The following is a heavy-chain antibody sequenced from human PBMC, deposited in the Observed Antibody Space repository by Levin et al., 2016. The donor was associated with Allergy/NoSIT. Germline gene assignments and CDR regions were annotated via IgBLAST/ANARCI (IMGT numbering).Heavy chain of an antibody. CDR3: ARVGRGFDY. V-gene: IGHV4-59*01. Sequence: RQAPGKGLEWIGYIYYSGSTNYNPSLKSRVTISVDTSKNQFSLKLSSVTAADTAVYYCARVGRGFDYWGQGTLVTVSS. CDR2: IYYSGST. J-gene: IGHJ4*02.